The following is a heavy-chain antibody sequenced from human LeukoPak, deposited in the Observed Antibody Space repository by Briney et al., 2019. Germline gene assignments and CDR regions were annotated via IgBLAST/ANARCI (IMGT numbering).Heavy chain of an antibody. CDR3: AKGLDYGDYSFDY. V-gene: IGHV3-23*01. CDR1: GFTFSSYA. Sequence: PGGSLRLSCAASGFTFSSYAMSWVRQAPGKGLGWVSAISGSGGSTYHADSVKGRFTISRDNSKNTLYLQMNSLRAEDTAVYYCAKGLDYGDYSFDYWGQGTLVTVSS. CDR2: ISGSGGST. D-gene: IGHD4-17*01. J-gene: IGHJ4*02.